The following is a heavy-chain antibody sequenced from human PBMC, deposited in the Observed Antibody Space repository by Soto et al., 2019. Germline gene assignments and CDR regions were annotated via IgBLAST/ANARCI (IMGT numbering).Heavy chain of an antibody. V-gene: IGHV5-10-1*01. J-gene: IGHJ6*02. CDR1: GYSFTSYW. Sequence: LGESLKISCKGSGYSFTSYWISWVHQMPGKGLEWMGRIDPSDSYTNYSPSFQGHVTISADKSISTAYLQWSSLKASDTAMYYCARSGITRYYYYGMDVWGQGTTVTVSS. CDR3: ARSGITRYYYYGMDV. D-gene: IGHD3-10*01. CDR2: IDPSDSYT.